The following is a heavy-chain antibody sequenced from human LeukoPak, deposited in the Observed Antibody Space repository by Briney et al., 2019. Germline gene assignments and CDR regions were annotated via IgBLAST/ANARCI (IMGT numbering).Heavy chain of an antibody. D-gene: IGHD3-9*01. Sequence: ASVKVSCKASGYTFTSYYMHWVRQAPGQGLEWMGIINPSGGSTSYAQNIQGRVTMTRDTSTSTVYMELSSLRSEDTAVYYCAREGPYDILTGRRIYFDYWGQGTLVTVSS. V-gene: IGHV1-46*01. CDR3: AREGPYDILTGRRIYFDY. J-gene: IGHJ4*02. CDR2: INPSGGST. CDR1: GYTFTSYY.